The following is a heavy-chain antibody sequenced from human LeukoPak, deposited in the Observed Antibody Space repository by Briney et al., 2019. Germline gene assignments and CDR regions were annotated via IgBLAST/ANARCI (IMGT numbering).Heavy chain of an antibody. CDR2: ISWNSGSI. V-gene: IGHV3-9*01. J-gene: IGHJ1*01. D-gene: IGHD3-22*01. CDR3: AKGTTGFYDSTPTEYFQH. Sequence: PGGSLRLSCAASGFTFDDYAMHWVRQAPGKGLEWVSGISWNSGSIGYADSVKGRFTISRDNAKNSLYLQMNSLRAEDTALYYCAKGTTGFYDSTPTEYFQHWGQGTLVTVSS. CDR1: GFTFDDYA.